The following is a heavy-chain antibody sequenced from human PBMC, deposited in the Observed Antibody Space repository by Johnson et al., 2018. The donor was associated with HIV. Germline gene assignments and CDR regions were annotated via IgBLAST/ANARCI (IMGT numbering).Heavy chain of an antibody. CDR1: GFSFSDHY. V-gene: IGHV3-11*04. Sequence: QVQLVESGGGLVKPGGSLRLSCAASGFSFSDHYMSWIRQAPGKGLEWVSYISSSGSTIYYADSVKGRFTVSRDNAKNSRYLQMNSLRAEDTAMYYCARGMWIPEIDAIDIWGQGTMVTVSS. CDR3: ARGMWIPEIDAIDI. D-gene: IGHD5-18*01. CDR2: ISSSGSTI. J-gene: IGHJ3*02.